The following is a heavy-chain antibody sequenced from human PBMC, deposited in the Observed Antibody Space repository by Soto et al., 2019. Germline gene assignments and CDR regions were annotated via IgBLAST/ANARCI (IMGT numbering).Heavy chain of an antibody. D-gene: IGHD2-2*01. J-gene: IGHJ6*02. CDR1: GGTFSSYA. Sequence: QVQLVQSGAGVKKPGSSVKVSCKPSGGTFSSYAISWVRQAPGQGLEWMGGIIPIFGTANYAQMFQGRVTVTADESTSTAYMELSSLRSEDTAVYYCARHDCISSSYYYYYYCGMDVWGQGTTVTVSS. CDR2: IIPIFGTA. V-gene: IGHV1-69*12. CDR3: ARHDCISSSYYYYYYCGMDV.